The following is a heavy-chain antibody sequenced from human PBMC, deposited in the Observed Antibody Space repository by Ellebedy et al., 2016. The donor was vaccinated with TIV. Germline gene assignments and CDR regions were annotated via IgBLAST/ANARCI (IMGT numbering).Heavy chain of an antibody. J-gene: IGHJ3*02. V-gene: IGHV5-51*01. CDR2: IYPGDSDT. CDR3: AISVFCTNGVCYTITDAFDI. D-gene: IGHD2-8*01. Sequence: GESLKISCKGSGYSFTSYWIGWVRQMPGKGLEWMGIIYPGDSDTRYSPSFQGQVTISADKSISTAYLQWSSLKASDTAMYYCAISVFCTNGVCYTITDAFDIWGQGTMVTVSS. CDR1: GYSFTSYW.